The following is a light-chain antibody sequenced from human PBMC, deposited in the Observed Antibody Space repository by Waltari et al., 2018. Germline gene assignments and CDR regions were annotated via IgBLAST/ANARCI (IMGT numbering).Light chain of an antibody. CDR2: KAT. CDR3: QQYNSYST. Sequence: DIQMTQSPSTLSASVGDRVTIICRASQSISNWLAWYQQKPGKAPKLLIHKATTVESGVPARFSGSGSGTEFTLTISSLQPDDFATYYCQQYNSYSTFGQGTKLEMK. V-gene: IGKV1-5*03. J-gene: IGKJ2*01. CDR1: QSISNW.